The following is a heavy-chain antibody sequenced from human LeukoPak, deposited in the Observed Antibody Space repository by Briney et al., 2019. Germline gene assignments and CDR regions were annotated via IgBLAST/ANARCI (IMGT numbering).Heavy chain of an antibody. CDR2: ISWNSGSI. CDR3: VVVVEPPDSDGFDV. D-gene: IGHD1-14*01. CDR1: GFTFDDYA. Sequence: PGGSLRLSCAASGFTFDDYAMHWVRQAPGKGLEWVSGISWNSGSIGYADSVKGRFTISRDNARNTLSLQMNSLTIEDTAVYYCVVVVEPPDSDGFDVWGQGTMITVSS. J-gene: IGHJ3*01. V-gene: IGHV3-9*01.